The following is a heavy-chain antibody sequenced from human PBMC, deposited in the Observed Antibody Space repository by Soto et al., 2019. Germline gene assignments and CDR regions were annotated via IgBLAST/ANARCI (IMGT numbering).Heavy chain of an antibody. D-gene: IGHD1-26*01. V-gene: IGHV4-4*02. Sequence: QVQLQESGPGLVKPSGTLSLTCAVSGGSISSSNWWSWVRQPPGKGLEWIGEIYHSGSTNYNPSLKSRVTISVDNSKNQFSLKLSSVTAADTAVYYCARSGDKRLYYYYYGMDVWGQGTTVTVSS. CDR1: GGSISSSNW. J-gene: IGHJ6*02. CDR3: ARSGDKRLYYYYYGMDV. CDR2: IYHSGST.